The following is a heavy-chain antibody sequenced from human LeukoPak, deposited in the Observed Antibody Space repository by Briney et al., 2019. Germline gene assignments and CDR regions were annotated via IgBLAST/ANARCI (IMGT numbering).Heavy chain of an antibody. Sequence: PGGSLRLSCAASGFTFSSYAMHWVRQAPGKGLEYVSAISSNGGSTYYANSVKGRFTISRDNSKNTLYLQMGSLRAEDTAVYYCAKDGGGYYTWAFDYWGQGTLVTVSS. CDR2: ISSNGGST. D-gene: IGHD3-22*01. CDR1: GFTFSSYA. J-gene: IGHJ4*02. V-gene: IGHV3-64*01. CDR3: AKDGGGYYTWAFDY.